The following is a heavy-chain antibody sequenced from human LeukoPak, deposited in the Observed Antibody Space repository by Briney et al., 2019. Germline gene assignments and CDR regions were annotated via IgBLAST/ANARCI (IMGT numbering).Heavy chain of an antibody. J-gene: IGHJ4*02. CDR2: INQDGREQ. V-gene: IGHV3-7*04. Sequence: QTGGSLRLSCAASGFTFSDYWMSWVRQAPGQGLEWVAKINQDGREQHFVDSVKGRFTISRDNAKNSLFLPMDSLRAEDTAVYYCTGGALDYWGQGALVTVSS. CDR3: TGGALDY. CDR1: GFTFSDYW.